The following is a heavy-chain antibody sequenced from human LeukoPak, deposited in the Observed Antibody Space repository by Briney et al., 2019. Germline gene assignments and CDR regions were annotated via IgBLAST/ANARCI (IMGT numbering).Heavy chain of an antibody. CDR3: ARHDGRYFDRLGHDAFDI. Sequence: ASVKVSCKASGGTFSTYAISWVRLAPGQGLEWMGGIIPIFGTSNYAQKFQGRVTITADESTSTAYMELSSLRSEDTAVYYCARHDGRYFDRLGHDAFDIWGQGTLVTVSS. V-gene: IGHV1-69*13. CDR1: GGTFSTYA. D-gene: IGHD3-9*01. J-gene: IGHJ3*02. CDR2: IIPIFGTS.